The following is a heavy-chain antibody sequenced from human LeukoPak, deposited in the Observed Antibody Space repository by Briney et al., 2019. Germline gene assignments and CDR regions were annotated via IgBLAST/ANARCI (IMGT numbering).Heavy chain of an antibody. CDR3: AKDSREGGYFDWPALLYYYYGMDV. CDR1: GFTFSNYA. D-gene: IGHD3-9*01. V-gene: IGHV3-23*01. Sequence: GGSLRLSCAASGFTFSNYAMSWVRQAPGKGLEWVSGISGSGGNPYYADSVKGRFTISRDNSNNTLYLQMNSLRAEDTAVYYCAKDSREGGYFDWPALLYYYYGMDVWGKGTTVTVSS. CDR2: ISGSGGNP. J-gene: IGHJ6*04.